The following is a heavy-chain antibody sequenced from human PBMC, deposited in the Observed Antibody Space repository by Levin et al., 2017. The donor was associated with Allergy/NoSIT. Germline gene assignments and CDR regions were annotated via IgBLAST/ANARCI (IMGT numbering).Heavy chain of an antibody. V-gene: IGHV4-59*01. D-gene: IGHD2-8*01. CDR3: ARGGSPMAYDAFDI. CDR1: GGSISSYY. Sequence: PSETLSLTCTVSGGSISSYYWSWIRQPPGKGLEWIGYIYYSGSTNYNPSLKSRVTISVDTSKNQFSLKLSSVTAADTAVYYCARGGSPMAYDAFDIWGQGTMVTVSS. J-gene: IGHJ3*02. CDR2: IYYSGST.